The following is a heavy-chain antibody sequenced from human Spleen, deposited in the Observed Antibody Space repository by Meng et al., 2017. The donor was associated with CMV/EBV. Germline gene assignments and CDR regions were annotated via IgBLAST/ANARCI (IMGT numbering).Heavy chain of an antibody. CDR3: AKGGSYFDH. J-gene: IGHJ4*02. D-gene: IGHD1-26*01. CDR2: FYSGGSST. Sequence: LKLSCAAYGFSFSSYAMSWVRQAPGKGLEWVAVFYSGGSSTSYADSVKGRFIISRDNSKNTLYLQMDGLRAEDTAIYYCAKGGSYFDHWGQGTLVTVSS. V-gene: IGHV3-23*03. CDR1: GFSFSSYA.